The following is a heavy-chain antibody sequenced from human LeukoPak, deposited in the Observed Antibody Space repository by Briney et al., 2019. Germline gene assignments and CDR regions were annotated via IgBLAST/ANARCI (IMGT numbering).Heavy chain of an antibody. Sequence: ASVKVSCKASGYTFTSYDINWVRQATGQGLEWMGWMNPNSGNTGYAQKFQGRVTITRNTSISTAYMELGSLRSEDTAVYYCARERSGNYGALFDYWGQGTLVTVSS. CDR1: GYTFTSYD. CDR3: ARERSGNYGALFDY. J-gene: IGHJ4*02. D-gene: IGHD4-11*01. CDR2: MNPNSGNT. V-gene: IGHV1-8*03.